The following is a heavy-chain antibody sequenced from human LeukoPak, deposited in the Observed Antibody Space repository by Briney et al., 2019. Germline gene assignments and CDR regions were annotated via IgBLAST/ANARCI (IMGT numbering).Heavy chain of an antibody. CDR1: GFTFSSYA. J-gene: IGHJ4*02. V-gene: IGHV3-30-3*01. CDR2: ISYDGSNK. Sequence: PGRSLRLSCAASGFTFSSYAMHWVRQAPDKGLEWVAVISYDGSNKYYADSVKGRFTISRDNSKNTLYLQMNSLRAEDTAVYYCARDFEWLRSGYFDYWGQGTLVTVSS. D-gene: IGHD5-12*01. CDR3: ARDFEWLRSGYFDY.